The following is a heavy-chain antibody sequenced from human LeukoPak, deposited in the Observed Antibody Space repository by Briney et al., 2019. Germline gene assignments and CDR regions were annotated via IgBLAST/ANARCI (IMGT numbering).Heavy chain of an antibody. Sequence: SETLSLTCAVYGGSFSGYYWSWILQPPGKGLEWIGEINHSGSTNYNPSLKSRVTISVDTSKNQFSLKLSSVTAADTAVYYCARPLAITMVRGVIMSRNNAFDIWGQGTMVTVSS. J-gene: IGHJ3*02. V-gene: IGHV4-34*01. CDR2: INHSGST. D-gene: IGHD3-10*01. CDR1: GGSFSGYY. CDR3: ARPLAITMVRGVIMSRNNAFDI.